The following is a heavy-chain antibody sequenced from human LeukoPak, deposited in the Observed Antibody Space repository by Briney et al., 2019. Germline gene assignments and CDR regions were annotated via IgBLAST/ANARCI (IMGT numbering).Heavy chain of an antibody. CDR3: ARVGHGSDAFDI. J-gene: IGHJ3*02. CDR1: GFTFSSYD. Sequence: GGSLRLSCAASGFTFSSYDMHWVRQATGKGLEWVSAIGTAGDTYYPGSVKGRFTISRENAKNSLYLQMNSLRAGDTAVYYCARVGHGSDAFDIWGQGTMVTVSS. V-gene: IGHV3-13*01. CDR2: IGTAGDT. D-gene: IGHD5-24*01.